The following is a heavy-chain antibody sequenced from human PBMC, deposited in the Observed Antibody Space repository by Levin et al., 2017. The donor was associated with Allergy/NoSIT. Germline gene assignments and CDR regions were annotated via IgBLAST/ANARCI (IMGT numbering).Heavy chain of an antibody. CDR2: IWPDDSDT. D-gene: IGHD1-1*01. Sequence: NPGGSLRLSCKGSGYSFTNFWIGWVRQLPGKGLEWMGVIWPDDSDTKYRPAFEGQVTISADKSVSTAYLQWSSLKASDTAMYFCARRTGTTFNIWGQGTRVIVSS. CDR3: ARRTGTTFNI. CDR1: GYSFTNFW. J-gene: IGHJ3*02. V-gene: IGHV5-51*01.